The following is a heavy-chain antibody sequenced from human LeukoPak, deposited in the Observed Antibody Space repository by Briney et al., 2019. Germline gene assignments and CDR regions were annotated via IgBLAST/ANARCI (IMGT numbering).Heavy chain of an antibody. Sequence: PGGSLRLSCAASGFTFSDYYMSWIRQAPGKGLEWVSYISSSGSTIYYADSVKGRFTISRDNAKNSLYLQMNSLRAEDTAVYYSARGAKYYYYYMDVWGKGTTVTVSS. CDR1: GFTFSDYY. CDR3: ARGAKYYYYYMDV. V-gene: IGHV3-11*01. CDR2: ISSSGSTI. J-gene: IGHJ6*03.